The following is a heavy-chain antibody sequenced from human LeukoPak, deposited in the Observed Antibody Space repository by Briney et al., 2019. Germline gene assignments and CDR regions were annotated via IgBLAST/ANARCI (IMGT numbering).Heavy chain of an antibody. CDR3: ARGRAGIAAASFDY. CDR1: GFTFSMSS. Sequence: PGGSLRLSCATSGFTFSMSSMHWVRLAPGKGLEWLAGISFDGANKFSGDSVKGRFSISRDNSKNTLYLQMNSLGLDDTAVYFCARGRAGIAAASFDYWGQGTLVTVSS. D-gene: IGHD6-13*01. J-gene: IGHJ4*02. CDR2: ISFDGANK. V-gene: IGHV3-30*04.